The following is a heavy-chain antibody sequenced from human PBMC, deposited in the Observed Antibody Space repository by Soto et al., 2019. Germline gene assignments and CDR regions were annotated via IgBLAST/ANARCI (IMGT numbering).Heavy chain of an antibody. Sequence: SETLSLTCTVSGDSVNSYFWNWIRQPPGKGLEWIGYIYYSGSTYYNPSLKSRVTISVDTSKNQFSLKLSSVTAADTAVYYCARDKRITIFGVVIEGDPTDYYGMDVWGQGTTVTVSS. D-gene: IGHD3-3*01. CDR3: ARDKRITIFGVVIEGDPTDYYGMDV. CDR1: GDSVNSYF. V-gene: IGHV4-30-4*08. J-gene: IGHJ6*02. CDR2: IYYSGST.